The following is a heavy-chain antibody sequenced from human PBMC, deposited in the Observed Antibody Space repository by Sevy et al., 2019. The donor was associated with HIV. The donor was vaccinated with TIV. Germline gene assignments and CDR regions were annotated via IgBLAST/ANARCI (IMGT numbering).Heavy chain of an antibody. Sequence: GGSLRLSCAASGFSFSTYWMTWVRQAPGKGLEWVATINKDGTERDYVDSVKGRFTISRDNTKTSLFLQLNSLSAEASESERGDEGDEAMGGVTSPRDNPKTTEFMQVKSLGAEDTGVDDCEREGVGGFSYSLDCWGQGTLVTVSS. V-gene: IGHV3-7*01. CDR3: DEGDEAMGGVTSPRDNPKTTEFMQVKSLGAEDTGVDDCEREGVGGFSYSLDC. J-gene: IGHJ4*02. CDR2: INKDGTER. D-gene: IGHD3-16*01. CDR1: GFSFSTYW.